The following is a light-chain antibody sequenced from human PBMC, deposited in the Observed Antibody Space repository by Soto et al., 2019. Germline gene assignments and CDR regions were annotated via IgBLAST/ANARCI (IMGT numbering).Light chain of an antibody. Sequence: QSALTQPASVSGSPGQTITISCTGSDSHLGVYDFVSRYQQHPGKAPKLMIYDVSNRPSGVSGRFSGSKSGNTASLTISGLQAEDEADYYCSSYTTSSTRVFGGGTKLTVL. J-gene: IGLJ3*02. V-gene: IGLV2-14*03. CDR3: SSYTTSSTRV. CDR1: DSHLGVYDF. CDR2: DVS.